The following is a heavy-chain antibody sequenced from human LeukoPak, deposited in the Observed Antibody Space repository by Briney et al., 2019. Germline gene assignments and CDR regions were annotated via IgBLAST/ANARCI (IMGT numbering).Heavy chain of an antibody. V-gene: IGHV3-33*01. J-gene: IGHJ4*02. D-gene: IGHD2-2*01. CDR1: GFTFSSYG. CDR3: ARCTEGALPAVDY. CDR2: IWYDGSNK. Sequence: GGSLRLSCAASGFTFSSYGMHWVRQAPGKGLEWVAVIWYDGSNKYYADSVKGRFTISRDNSKNTLYLQMNSLRAEDTAVYYCARCTEGALPAVDYWGQGTLVTVSS.